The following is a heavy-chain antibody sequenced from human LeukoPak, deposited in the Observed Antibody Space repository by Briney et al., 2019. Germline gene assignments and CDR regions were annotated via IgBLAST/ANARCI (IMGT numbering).Heavy chain of an antibody. CDR3: AKVVAVAGTASDY. D-gene: IGHD6-19*01. CDR2: ISGSGGST. V-gene: IGHV3-23*01. CDR1: GFTFSSYA. Sequence: PGGSLRLSCAASGFTFSSYAMSWVRQAPGKGLEWVSAISGSGGSTYYADSVKGRFTISRDNSKNTLYLQMNSLGAEDTAVYYCAKVVAVAGTASDYWGQGTLVTVSS. J-gene: IGHJ4*02.